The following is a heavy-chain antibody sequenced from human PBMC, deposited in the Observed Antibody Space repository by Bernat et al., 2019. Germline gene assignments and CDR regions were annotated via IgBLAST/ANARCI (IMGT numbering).Heavy chain of an antibody. J-gene: IGHJ6*03. D-gene: IGHD2-2*01. V-gene: IGHV3-15*01. CDR1: GFTFSNAW. Sequence: EVQLVESGGGLVKPGGSLRLSCAASGFTFSNAWMSWVRQAPGKGLEWGGRIKSKTDGGTTDYAAPVKGRFTISRDDSKNTLYLQMNSLKTEDTAVYYCTADIVVVPAAIHYYYMDVWGKGTTVTVSS. CDR2: IKSKTDGGTT. CDR3: TADIVVVPAAIHYYYMDV.